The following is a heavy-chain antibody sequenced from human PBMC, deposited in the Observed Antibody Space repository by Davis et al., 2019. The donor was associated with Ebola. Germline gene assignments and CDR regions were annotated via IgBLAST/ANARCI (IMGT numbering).Heavy chain of an antibody. J-gene: IGHJ6*04. CDR3: ARDGPGVRFLEWLSMDV. Sequence: GESLKISCAASGFTFSSYWMSWVRQAPGKGLEWVANIKQDGSEKYYVDSVKGRFTISRDNAKNSLYLQMNSLRAEDTAVYYCARDGPGVRFLEWLSMDVWGKGTTVTVSS. CDR1: GFTFSSYW. D-gene: IGHD3-3*01. V-gene: IGHV3-7*03. CDR2: IKQDGSEK.